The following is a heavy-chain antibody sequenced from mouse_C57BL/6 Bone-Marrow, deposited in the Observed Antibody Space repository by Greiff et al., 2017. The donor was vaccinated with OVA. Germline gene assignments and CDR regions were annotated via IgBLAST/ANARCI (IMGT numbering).Heavy chain of an antibody. CDR1: GFTFSDYY. CDR3: ARHGGSSGPYAMDY. V-gene: IGHV5-12*01. D-gene: IGHD3-2*02. J-gene: IGHJ4*01. CDR2: ISNGGGST. Sequence: EVQRVESGGGLVQPGGSLKLSCAASGFTFSDYYMYWVRQTPEKRLEWVAYISNGGGSTYYPDTVKGRFTISRDNAKNTLYLQMSRLKSEDTAMYYCARHGGSSGPYAMDYWGQGTSVTVSS.